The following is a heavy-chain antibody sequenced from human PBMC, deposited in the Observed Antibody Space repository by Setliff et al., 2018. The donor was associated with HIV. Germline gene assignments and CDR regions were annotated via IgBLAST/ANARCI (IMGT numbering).Heavy chain of an antibody. Sequence: GASVKVSCKPSGYTFVKFGISWVRQAPGQGLEWLGWSSPNGNTKNHHKFEGRITMTTDTPMTTAFMELRSLTSDDTAVYFCAREPPSSNPTLQYAFDLWGQGTMVTVSS. CDR3: AREPPSSNPTLQYAFDL. J-gene: IGHJ3*01. CDR2: SSPNGNT. CDR1: GYTFVKFG. D-gene: IGHD4-4*01. V-gene: IGHV1-18*01.